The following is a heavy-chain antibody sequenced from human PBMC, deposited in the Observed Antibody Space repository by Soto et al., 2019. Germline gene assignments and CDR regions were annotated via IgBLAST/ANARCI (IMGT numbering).Heavy chain of an antibody. CDR2: ISFEGSYK. V-gene: IGHV3-30*04. Sequence: QVQLVESGGGVVQPGRSLRLSCEASGFAIRSNAIHWVCQAPGKGLEWVAVISFEGSYKYYADSVKGRFTVSRDNSKNTVSRQMDSLTGEDSALYYCVRAAGIAAAGSSQGVLWGQGALVTVSS. J-gene: IGHJ4*02. CDR1: GFAIRSNA. D-gene: IGHD6-13*01. CDR3: VRAAGIAAAGSSQGVL.